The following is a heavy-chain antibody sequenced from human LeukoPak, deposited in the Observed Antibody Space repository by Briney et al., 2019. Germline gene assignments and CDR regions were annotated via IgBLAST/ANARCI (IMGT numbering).Heavy chain of an antibody. CDR3: VCVVVVAATRGYYFDY. Sequence: ASVKVSCKASGYTFTSYGISWVRQAPGQGLEWMGWISAYNGNTNYAQKLQGRVTMTTDTSTSTAYMELRSLRSDDTAVYYCVCVVVVAATRGYYFDYWGQGTLVTVSS. V-gene: IGHV1-18*01. J-gene: IGHJ4*02. CDR2: ISAYNGNT. D-gene: IGHD2-15*01. CDR1: GYTFTSYG.